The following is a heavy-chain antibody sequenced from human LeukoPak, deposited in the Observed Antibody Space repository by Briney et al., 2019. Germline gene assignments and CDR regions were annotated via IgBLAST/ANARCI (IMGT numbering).Heavy chain of an antibody. V-gene: IGHV1-46*01. Sequence: ASVKVSCKASGYTFTSYYMHWVRQAPGQGLEWMGIINPSGGSTSYTQKFQGRVTMTRDTSTNTVHIELNSLRSEDTAVYYCARDRDGNDRLDYWGQGTLVTVSS. CDR3: ARDRDGNDRLDY. CDR2: INPSGGST. J-gene: IGHJ4*02. D-gene: IGHD3-22*01. CDR1: GYTFTSYY.